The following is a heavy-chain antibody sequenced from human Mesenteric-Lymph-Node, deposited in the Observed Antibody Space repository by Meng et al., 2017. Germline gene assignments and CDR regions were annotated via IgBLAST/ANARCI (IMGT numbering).Heavy chain of an antibody. Sequence: SETLSLTCTVSGGSISSSSYYWGWIRQPPGKGLEWIGSIYYSGSTYYNPSLKSRVTISVDTSKNQFSLKLSSVTAADTAVYYCARGLGDYYDSSGHDYWGQGTLVTVSS. J-gene: IGHJ4*02. CDR3: ARGLGDYYDSSGHDY. CDR1: GGSISSSSYY. D-gene: IGHD3-22*01. CDR2: IYYSGST. V-gene: IGHV4-39*07.